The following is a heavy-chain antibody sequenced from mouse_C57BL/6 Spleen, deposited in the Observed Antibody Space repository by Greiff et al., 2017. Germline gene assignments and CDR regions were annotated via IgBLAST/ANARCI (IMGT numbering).Heavy chain of an antibody. J-gene: IGHJ3*01. D-gene: IGHD2-4*01. V-gene: IGHV7-3*01. CDR3: ASSDYAFAY. Sequence: EVMLVESGGGLVQPGGSLSLSCAASGFTFTDYYMSWVRQPPGKALEWLGFIRNKANGYTTEYSASVKGRFTISRDNSQSILYLQMNALRAEDSATYYCASSDYAFAYWGQGTLVTVSA. CDR2: IRNKANGYTT. CDR1: GFTFTDYY.